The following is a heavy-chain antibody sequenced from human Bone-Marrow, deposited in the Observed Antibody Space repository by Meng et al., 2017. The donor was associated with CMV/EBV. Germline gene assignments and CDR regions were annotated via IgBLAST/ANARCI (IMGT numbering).Heavy chain of an antibody. CDR2: ISSSGSTI. Sequence: GESLKISCAASGFTFSDYYMSWIRQAPGKGLEWVSYISSSGSTIYYADSVKGRFTISRDNAKNSLYLQMNSLRAEDTAMYYCARDLSITLVRGVARWGQGTLVTVSS. CDR1: GFTFSDYY. D-gene: IGHD3-10*01. CDR3: ARDLSITLVRGVAR. V-gene: IGHV3-11*04. J-gene: IGHJ4*02.